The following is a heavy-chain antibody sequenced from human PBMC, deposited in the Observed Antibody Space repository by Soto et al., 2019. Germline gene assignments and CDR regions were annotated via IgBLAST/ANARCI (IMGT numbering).Heavy chain of an antibody. CDR3: ASHTYYDFWSGYGDPDDYYYYGMDV. CDR2: IYSGGST. Sequence: TVSSNYMSWVRQAPGKGLEWVSVIYSGGSTYYADSVKGRFTISRDNSKNTLYLQMNSLRAEDTAVYYCASHTYYDFWSGYGDPDDYYYYGMDVWGQGTTVTVSS. CDR1: TVSSNY. J-gene: IGHJ6*02. D-gene: IGHD3-3*01. V-gene: IGHV3-53*01.